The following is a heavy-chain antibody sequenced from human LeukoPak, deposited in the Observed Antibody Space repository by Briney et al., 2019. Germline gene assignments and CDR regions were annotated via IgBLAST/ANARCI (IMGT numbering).Heavy chain of an antibody. CDR3: AKDRTGGSYDFDS. CDR2: ISSSGSNT. D-gene: IGHD1-26*01. CDR1: RFTFSSYA. Sequence: PGGSLRLSCAASRFTFSSYAMSWVRQAPGKGLEWVSGISSSGSNTYYADSVKGRFTVSRDNSKNTLYLQMNSLRPEDTAIYYCAKDRTGGSYDFDSWGQGTLVTVSS. J-gene: IGHJ4*02. V-gene: IGHV3-23*01.